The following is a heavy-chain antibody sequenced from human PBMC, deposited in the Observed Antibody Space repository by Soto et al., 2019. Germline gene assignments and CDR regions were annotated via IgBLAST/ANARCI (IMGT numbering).Heavy chain of an antibody. CDR3: AKDPPGYCSGGSCLDY. CDR1: GFTFSSYA. Sequence: GGSLRLSCAASGFTFSSYAMSWVRQAPGKGLEWVSAISGSGGSTYYADSVKGRFTISRDNSKNTLYLQMNSLRAEDTAVYYCAKDPPGYCSGGSCLDYWGQGTLVTDSS. V-gene: IGHV3-23*01. J-gene: IGHJ4*02. D-gene: IGHD2-15*01. CDR2: ISGSGGST.